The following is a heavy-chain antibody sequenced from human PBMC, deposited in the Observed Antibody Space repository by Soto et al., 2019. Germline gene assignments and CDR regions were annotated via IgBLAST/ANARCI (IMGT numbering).Heavy chain of an antibody. CDR1: GFTFDDYA. V-gene: IGHV3-9*01. Sequence: EVQMVESGGGFIQPGRSLGLSCAASGFTFDDYAMHWVRRVPGRGLEWVSSITWNGNVIGYADSVKGRFTVSRDNAKKFLYLQMSDLRPEDTALYYCAKGGPDAFCAGGRCYFDSWGQGIQVTVTS. CDR3: AKGGPDAFCAGGRCYFDS. J-gene: IGHJ4*03. D-gene: IGHD2-8*02. CDR2: ITWNGNVI.